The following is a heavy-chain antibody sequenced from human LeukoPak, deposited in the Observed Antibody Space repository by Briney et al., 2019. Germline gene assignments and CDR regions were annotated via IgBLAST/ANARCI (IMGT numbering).Heavy chain of an antibody. D-gene: IGHD5-24*01. CDR2: IYYRYNT. Sequence: SETLSLTCTVSGDSVSTDYCWNWIRPPPGKVPEWIGTIYYRYNTYYTSSLASRLTLSMHTSKHQFSLKMTSVTAANTAFYYCARGTDAYKVCNHWGQGALVTVSS. CDR1: GDSVSTDYC. V-gene: IGHV4-38-2*02. CDR3: ARGTDAYKVCNH. J-gene: IGHJ5*02.